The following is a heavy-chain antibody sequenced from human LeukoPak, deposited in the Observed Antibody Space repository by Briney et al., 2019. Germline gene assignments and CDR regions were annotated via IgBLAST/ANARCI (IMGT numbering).Heavy chain of an antibody. CDR3: VKDHGYSSGWYVRGFDY. V-gene: IGHV3-30*02. D-gene: IGHD6-19*01. CDR1: GFTFSNYG. Sequence: PGGSLRLSCAASGFTFSNYGMHWVRQAPGKGLEWVAVLWYDGSNKYYADSVKGRFTISRDNSKNTLYLQMSSLRAEDTAVYYCVKDHGYSSGWYVRGFDYWGQGTLVTVSS. CDR2: LWYDGSNK. J-gene: IGHJ4*02.